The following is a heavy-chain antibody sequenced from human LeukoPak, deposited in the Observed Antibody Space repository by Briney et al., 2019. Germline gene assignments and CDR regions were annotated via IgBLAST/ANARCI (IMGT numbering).Heavy chain of an antibody. V-gene: IGHV1-18*01. CDR1: GYTFTSYG. J-gene: IGHJ6*03. D-gene: IGHD2-2*02. CDR2: ISAYNGNT. Sequence: ASVKVSCKASGYTFTSYGISWVRQAPGQGLEWMGWISAYNGNTKYAQKLQGRVTMTTDTSTSTAYMELRSLRSDDTAVYYCARDRLLNCSSTSCYTGLVGYYYYYYMDVWGKGTTVTVSS. CDR3: ARDRLLNCSSTSCYTGLVGYYYYYYMDV.